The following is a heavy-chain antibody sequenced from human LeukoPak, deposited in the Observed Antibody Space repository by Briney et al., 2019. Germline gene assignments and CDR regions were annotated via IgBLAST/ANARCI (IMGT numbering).Heavy chain of an antibody. D-gene: IGHD3-22*01. CDR3: ARGRYDSSGPLDGMDV. CDR1: VGTFSSYA. J-gene: IGHJ6*02. CDR2: TIPILGIA. V-gene: IGHV1-69*04. Sequence: ASVKVSCKASVGTFSSYAISWVRQAPGQGLEWMGRTIPILGIANYAQKFQGRVTITAGKSTSTAYMELSSLRSEDTAVYYCARGRYDSSGPLDGMDVWGQGTTVTVSS.